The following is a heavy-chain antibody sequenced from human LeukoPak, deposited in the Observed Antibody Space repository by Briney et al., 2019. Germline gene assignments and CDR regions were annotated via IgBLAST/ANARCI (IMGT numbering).Heavy chain of an antibody. D-gene: IGHD6-13*01. V-gene: IGHV3-53*01. CDR2: IYSDGST. Sequence: GGSLRLSCAASGLTVSSNYVTWVRQVPGKGLEWVSVIYSDGSTYYAEPVKGRLSISRDNSKNTLYLQMNSLRAEDTAVYYCARGGGYSSPSYYYWGQGTLVTVSS. CDR1: GLTVSSNY. J-gene: IGHJ4*02. CDR3: ARGGGYSSPSYYY.